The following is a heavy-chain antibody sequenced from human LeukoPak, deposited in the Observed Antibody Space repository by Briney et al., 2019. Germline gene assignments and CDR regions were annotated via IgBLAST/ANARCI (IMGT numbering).Heavy chain of an antibody. V-gene: IGHV3-72*01. CDR3: AGFNYDSSGYSFDY. CDR1: GFTVSSNY. D-gene: IGHD3-22*01. CDR2: TRNKANSYTT. J-gene: IGHJ4*02. Sequence: GGSLRLSCAASGFTVSSNYMSWVRQAPGKGLEWVGRTRNKANSYTTEYAASVSGRFTISRDDSKNSLYLQMSSLKTEDTAVYYCAGFNYDSSGYSFDYWGQGILVTVSS.